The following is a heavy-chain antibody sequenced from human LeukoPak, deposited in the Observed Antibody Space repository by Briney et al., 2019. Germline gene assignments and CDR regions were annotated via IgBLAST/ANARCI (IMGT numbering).Heavy chain of an antibody. J-gene: IGHJ1*01. Sequence: GGSLRLSCAASGLPFSSYAMDWARQAPGKGLEWVSAITGGGGGGSTYYRDSVKGRFSISRDNSKNTVYLQMNSLRAEDTAVYYCTKESDISVAGYAEYFQHWGQGTLVTVSS. CDR3: TKESDISVAGYAEYFQH. CDR1: GLPFSSYA. D-gene: IGHD6-19*01. CDR2: ITGGGGGGST. V-gene: IGHV3-23*01.